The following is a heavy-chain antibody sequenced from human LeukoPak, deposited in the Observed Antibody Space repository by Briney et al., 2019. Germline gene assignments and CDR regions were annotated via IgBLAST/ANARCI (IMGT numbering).Heavy chain of an antibody. Sequence: GGSLRLSCAASGFTFSSYSMNWVRQAPGKGLEWVSSISSSSSYIYYADSVKGRFTISRDNAKNSLYLQMNSLRAEDTAVYYCARAIVVVAAAYYMDVWGKGTTVTVSS. CDR2: ISSSSSYI. J-gene: IGHJ6*03. CDR1: GFTFSSYS. V-gene: IGHV3-21*01. D-gene: IGHD2-15*01. CDR3: ARAIVVVAAAYYMDV.